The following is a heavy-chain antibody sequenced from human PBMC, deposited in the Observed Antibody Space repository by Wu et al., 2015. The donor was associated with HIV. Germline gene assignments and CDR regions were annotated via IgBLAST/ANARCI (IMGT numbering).Heavy chain of an antibody. CDR3: ARVGQDSSSSGGVPSIYFQH. J-gene: IGHJ1*01. CDR1: GYTFTGYY. D-gene: IGHD6-6*01. Sequence: QVQLVQSGAEVKKPGASVKVSCKASGYTFTGYYMHWVRQAPGQGLEWMGWINPNSGGTNYAQKFQGRVTMTRDTSISTAYMELSRLRSDDTAVYYCARVGQDSSSSGGVPSIYFQHWGQGTLVTVSS. V-gene: IGHV1-2*02. CDR2: INPNSGGT.